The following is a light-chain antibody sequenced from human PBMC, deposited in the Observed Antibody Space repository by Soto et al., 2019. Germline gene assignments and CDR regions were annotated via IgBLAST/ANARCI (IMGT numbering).Light chain of an antibody. CDR1: QTISSY. J-gene: IGKJ1*01. CDR2: DAY. V-gene: IGKV1-5*01. CDR3: QQYNSYSWT. Sequence: EIQVTQSPSTLSGSVADRVTITCRASQTISSYLAWYQQKPGTAPKLLIYDAYSLESGVPSRFSGSGSGTEFTLTISSLQPDDFATDYCQQYNSYSWTFGQGTKVDIK.